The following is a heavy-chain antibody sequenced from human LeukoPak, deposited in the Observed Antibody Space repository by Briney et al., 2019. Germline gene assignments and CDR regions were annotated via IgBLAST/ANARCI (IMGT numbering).Heavy chain of an antibody. Sequence: GGSLRLSCAASGFTFSSYSMNWVRQAPGKGLEWVSSISGSSYYIYYADSVKGRFTISRDNAKNSLYLQMNSLRAEDTAVYYCAKDIPVGATTHFDYWGQGTLVTVSS. J-gene: IGHJ4*02. D-gene: IGHD1-26*01. CDR2: ISGSSYYI. CDR3: AKDIPVGATTHFDY. V-gene: IGHV3-21*01. CDR1: GFTFSSYS.